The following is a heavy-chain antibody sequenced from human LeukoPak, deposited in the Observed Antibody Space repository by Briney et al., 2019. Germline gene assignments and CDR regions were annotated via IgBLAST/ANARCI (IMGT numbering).Heavy chain of an antibody. Sequence: PGESLKICCKGSGYSCTNYWISWVRQMPGKGLEWMGRIIPSDSYTNYGPSFQGHVSISADKSISTAYLQWSSLKASDTAMYYCPRSEDGYNYGAGLDYCGQGTLVTVSS. CDR1: GYSCTNYW. J-gene: IGHJ4*02. CDR2: IIPSDSYT. CDR3: PRSEDGYNYGAGLDY. D-gene: IGHD5-24*01. V-gene: IGHV5-10-1*01.